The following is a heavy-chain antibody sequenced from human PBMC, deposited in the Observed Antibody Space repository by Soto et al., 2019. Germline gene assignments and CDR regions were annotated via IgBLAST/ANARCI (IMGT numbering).Heavy chain of an antibody. V-gene: IGHV3-23*01. CDR2: ITATNGNT. Sequence: QLLESGGASVQPGGSLRLSCVASGFTFKAYAMDWVRQAPGRGLEWVSSITATNGNTYYADSVRGRFTISRDNSRNSLFLQMNGLRPEDSALYYCAKDEGTSSTVFDYWGQGTRVTVPS. CDR3: AKDEGTSSTVFDY. CDR1: GFTFKAYA. J-gene: IGHJ4*02. D-gene: IGHD4-4*01.